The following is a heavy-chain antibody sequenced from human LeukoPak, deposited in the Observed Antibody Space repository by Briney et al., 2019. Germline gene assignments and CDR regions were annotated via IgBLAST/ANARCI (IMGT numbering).Heavy chain of an antibody. J-gene: IGHJ4*02. CDR2: IWYDGSNK. D-gene: IGHD1-26*01. CDR3: ARDHVLGGNIDY. CDR1: GFTFSSYG. V-gene: IGHV3-33*01. Sequence: GGSLRLSCAASGFTFSSYGMHWVRQAPGKGLEWVALIWYDGSNKNYADSVKGRFTISRDNSKNTLDLQMNSLRAEDTAVYYCARDHVLGGNIDYWGQGTLVTVSS.